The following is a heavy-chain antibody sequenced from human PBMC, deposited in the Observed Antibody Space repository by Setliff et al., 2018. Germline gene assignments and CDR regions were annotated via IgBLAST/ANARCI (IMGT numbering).Heavy chain of an antibody. V-gene: IGHV1-2*02. CDR3: ARVPQEALYYYDRGNHFDS. CDR1: GYTFTINH. J-gene: IGHJ4*02. Sequence: WASVKVSCKASGYTFTINHLYWVRQAPGQGLECMGWIDPNSGVTHYGQKFQGRVSMTRDTSISTAFMELSSLRSDDTAVYYCARVPQEALYYYDRGNHFDSWGQGTLVTVSS. CDR2: IDPNSGVT. D-gene: IGHD3-22*01.